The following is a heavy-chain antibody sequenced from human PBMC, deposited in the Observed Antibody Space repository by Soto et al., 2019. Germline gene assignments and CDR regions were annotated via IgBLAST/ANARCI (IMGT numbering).Heavy chain of an antibody. CDR1: GGTFSSYA. CDR3: ARREGSSGGSCYYFDS. CDR2: IIPIFGTA. Sequence: GXSVKVSCKASGGTFSSYAISWVRQAPGQGLEWMGGIIPIFGTANYAQKFQGRVTITADESTSTAYMELSSLRSEDTAVYYCARREGSSGGSCYYFDSWGQGTLVTVSS. V-gene: IGHV1-69*01. D-gene: IGHD2-15*01. J-gene: IGHJ4*02.